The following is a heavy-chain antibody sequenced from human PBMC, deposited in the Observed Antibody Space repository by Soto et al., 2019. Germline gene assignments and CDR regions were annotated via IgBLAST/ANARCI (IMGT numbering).Heavy chain of an antibody. D-gene: IGHD3-10*01. Sequence: GGSLRLSCAASGFIFSDHYMGWIRQAPGKGLEWLSYITKSGSSARYADSVNGRITISRDNTKKSLFLQMNSLRDEDTGIYYCVRGPHYGAWVDYFDNWGQGTLVTVS. J-gene: IGHJ4*02. CDR1: GFIFSDHY. V-gene: IGHV3-11*01. CDR3: VRGPHYGAWVDYFDN. CDR2: ITKSGSSA.